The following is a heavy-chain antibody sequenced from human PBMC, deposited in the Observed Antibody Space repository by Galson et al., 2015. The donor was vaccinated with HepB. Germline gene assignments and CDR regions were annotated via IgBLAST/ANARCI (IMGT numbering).Heavy chain of an antibody. CDR2: ISAYNGNT. CDR1: GYTFTSYG. CDR3: ARAPAVAGTPYAFDI. D-gene: IGHD6-19*01. V-gene: IGHV1-18*01. J-gene: IGHJ3*02. Sequence: CTASGYTFTSYGISWVRQAPGQGLEWMGWISAYNGNTNYAQKLQGRVTMTTDTSTSTAYMELRSLRSDDTAVYYCARAPAVAGTPYAFDIWGQGTMVTVSS.